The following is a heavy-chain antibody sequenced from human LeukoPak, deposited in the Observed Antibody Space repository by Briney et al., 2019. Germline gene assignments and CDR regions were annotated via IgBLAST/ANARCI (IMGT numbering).Heavy chain of an antibody. CDR1: GDSISSGDYY. J-gene: IGHJ4*02. Sequence: SETLSLTCTVSGDSISSGDYYWSWIRQPAGKGLEWIGRISSSGSTNYNPSLKSRVTISVDTSKNQFSLKLSSVTAADTAVYYCARGEGATIFDYWGQGTLVTVSS. CDR2: ISSSGST. V-gene: IGHV4-61*02. CDR3: ARGEGATIFDY. D-gene: IGHD1-26*01.